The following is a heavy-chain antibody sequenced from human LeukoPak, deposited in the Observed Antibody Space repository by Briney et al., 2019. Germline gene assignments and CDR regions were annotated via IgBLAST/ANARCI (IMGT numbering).Heavy chain of an antibody. J-gene: IGHJ6*02. CDR3: ARENIVAAYYYGMDV. CDR1: GFTFSSYT. V-gene: IGHV3-48*04. Sequence: GSLRLSCAASGFTFSSYTMNWVRQAPGEGMEWVSYISSSGSTIYYADSVKGRFTISRDNAKNSLYLQMNSLRAEDTAVYYCARENIVAAYYYGMDVWGQGTTVTVSS. CDR2: ISSSGSTI. D-gene: IGHD2-21*01.